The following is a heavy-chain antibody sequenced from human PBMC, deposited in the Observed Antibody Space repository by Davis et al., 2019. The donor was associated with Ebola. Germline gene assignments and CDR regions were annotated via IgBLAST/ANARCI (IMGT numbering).Heavy chain of an antibody. J-gene: IGHJ4*02. V-gene: IGHV3-23*01. CDR3: ARVMDIVVVPAANPFDY. D-gene: IGHD2-2*03. CDR2: ISGSGGST. CDR1: GFTFSSYA. Sequence: GGSLRLSCAASGFTFSSYAMSWVRQAPGKGLEWVSAISGSGGSTYYADSVKGRFTISRDNSKSTLYLQMNWLRADDTAVYYCARVMDIVVVPAANPFDYWGQGTLVTVSS.